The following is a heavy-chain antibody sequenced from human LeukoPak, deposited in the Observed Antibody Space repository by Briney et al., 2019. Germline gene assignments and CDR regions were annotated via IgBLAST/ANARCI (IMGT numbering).Heavy chain of an antibody. V-gene: IGHV3-74*01. CDR2: INGDGRNI. D-gene: IGHD2-2*01. Sequence: GGSLRLSCVASGFTFSSYWMHWVRQDPRKGLVWVSRINGDGRNINYADSVRGRFTISRDNAKNSLYLQMNSLRAEDTALYHCARRQYCSSTSCYVGKNYYGMDVWGQGTTVTVSS. CDR1: GFTFSSYW. CDR3: ARRQYCSSTSCYVGKNYYGMDV. J-gene: IGHJ6*02.